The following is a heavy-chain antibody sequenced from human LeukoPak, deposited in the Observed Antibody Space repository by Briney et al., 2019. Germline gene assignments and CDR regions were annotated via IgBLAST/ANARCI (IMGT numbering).Heavy chain of an antibody. CDR3: ATGYCSGTSCSSRDY. J-gene: IGHJ4*02. Sequence: PGGSLRLSCAASGFTFSSYAMHWVRQAPGKGLEWVAVISSDGNNKYYADSVKGRFTISRDNAKSTVDLQMNSLRAEDTAVYYCATGYCSGTSCSSRDYWGQGTLVTVSS. CDR1: GFTFSSYA. D-gene: IGHD2-2*03. CDR2: ISSDGNNK. V-gene: IGHV3-30-3*01.